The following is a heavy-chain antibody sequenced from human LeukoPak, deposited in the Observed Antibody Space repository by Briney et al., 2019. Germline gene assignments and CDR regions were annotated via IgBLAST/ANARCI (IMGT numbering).Heavy chain of an antibody. J-gene: IGHJ5*02. V-gene: IGHV4-30-4*08. D-gene: IGHD3-3*01. CDR3: ARVRPYDFWSGYSNWFDP. Sequence: LRLSCAASGFTFSSYSMNWIRQPPGKGLEWIGYIYYSGSTYYNPSLKSRVTISVDTSKNQFSLKLSSVTAADTAVYYCARVRPYDFWSGYSNWFDPWGQGTLVTVSS. CDR2: IYYSGST. CDR1: GFTFSSYS.